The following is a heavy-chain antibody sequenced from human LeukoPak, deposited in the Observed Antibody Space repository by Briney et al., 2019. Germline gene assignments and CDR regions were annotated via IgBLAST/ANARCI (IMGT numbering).Heavy chain of an antibody. D-gene: IGHD6-19*01. J-gene: IGHJ4*02. Sequence: GGSLRLSCEASGFTFSSYWMSWVRQAPGKGLEWVANIKTDGSEKYYVDSVKGRFTISRDNAKNSLYLQMNSLRAEDTAVYYCAIDRSGWPIDYWGQGTLVTVSS. CDR3: AIDRSGWPIDY. V-gene: IGHV3-7*03. CDR1: GFTFSSYW. CDR2: IKTDGSEK.